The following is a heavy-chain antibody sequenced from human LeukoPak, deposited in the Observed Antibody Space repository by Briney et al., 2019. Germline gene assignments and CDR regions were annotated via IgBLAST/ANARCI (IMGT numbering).Heavy chain of an antibody. D-gene: IGHD1-1*01. CDR3: ARAPGYGAAYYFDY. J-gene: IGHJ4*02. Sequence: VGSLRLSCAATGFTFSNFAMHWVRQAPGKGLEWVAVVSYDGSYKYYADSVKSRFTISRDNSKNTLYLQMNSLRAEDTAVYYCARAPGYGAAYYFDYWGQGTLVTVSS. CDR1: GFTFSNFA. V-gene: IGHV3-30*04. CDR2: VSYDGSYK.